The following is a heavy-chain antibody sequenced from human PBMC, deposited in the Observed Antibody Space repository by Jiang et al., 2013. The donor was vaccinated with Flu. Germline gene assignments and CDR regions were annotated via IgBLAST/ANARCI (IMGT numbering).Heavy chain of an antibody. Sequence: WVGRIKSKTDGGTTDYAAPVKGRFTISRDDSKNTLYLQMNSLKTEDTAVYYCTRGGNPFRYFDYWGQGTLVTVSS. J-gene: IGHJ4*02. D-gene: IGHD4-23*01. CDR3: TRGGNPFRYFDY. V-gene: IGHV3-15*01. CDR2: IKSKTDGGTT.